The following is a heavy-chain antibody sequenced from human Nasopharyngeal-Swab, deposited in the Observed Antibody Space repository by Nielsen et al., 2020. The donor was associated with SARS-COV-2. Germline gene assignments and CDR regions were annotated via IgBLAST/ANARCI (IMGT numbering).Heavy chain of an antibody. CDR3: ARDPMYSGSYRDY. J-gene: IGHJ4*02. V-gene: IGHV3-21*01. CDR2: ISSSSSYI. Sequence: GGSLRLSCAASGSTFSSYSMNWVRQAPGKGLEWVSSISSSSSYIYYADSVKGRFTISRDNAKNSLYLQMNSLRAEDTAVYYCARDPMYSGSYRDYWGQGTLVTVSS. CDR1: GSTFSSYS. D-gene: IGHD1-26*01.